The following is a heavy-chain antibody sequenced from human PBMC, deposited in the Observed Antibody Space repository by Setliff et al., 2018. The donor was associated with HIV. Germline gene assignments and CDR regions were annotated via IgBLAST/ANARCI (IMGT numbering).Heavy chain of an antibody. CDR2: IDHSGNI. V-gene: IGHV4-34*01. D-gene: IGHD3-10*01. CDR1: GGSFNDYY. CDR3: AKGLNYYGSGSYLPLGY. J-gene: IGHJ4*02. Sequence: PSETLSLTCAVYGGSFNDYYWTWIRQPPGKGLEWIGEIDHSGNIKYHASLKSRVTISKDTSKNQISLKLRSVTAAYTAVYYCAKGLNYYGSGSYLPLGYWGQGTLVTVSS.